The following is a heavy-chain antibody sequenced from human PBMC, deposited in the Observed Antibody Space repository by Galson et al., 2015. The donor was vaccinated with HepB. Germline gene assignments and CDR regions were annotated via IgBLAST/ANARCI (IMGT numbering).Heavy chain of an antibody. CDR1: GFTFSDYY. D-gene: IGHD3-10*01. J-gene: IGHJ4*02. Sequence: SLRLSCAASGFTFSDYYMSWIRQAPGKGLEWVSYISSSGSTTYYADSVKGRFTISRDNAKNSLYLQMNSLRAEDTAVYYCARGRTVLQSGFDYWGQGTLVTVSS. V-gene: IGHV3-11*01. CDR3: ARGRTVLQSGFDY. CDR2: ISSSGSTT.